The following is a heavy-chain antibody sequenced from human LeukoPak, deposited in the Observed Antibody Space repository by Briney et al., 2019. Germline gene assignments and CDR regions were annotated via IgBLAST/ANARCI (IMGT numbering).Heavy chain of an antibody. CDR3: ARVIRYGSGNYYYFDY. CDR1: GFIFNNFA. Sequence: GGSLRLSCVASGFIFNNFALNWVRQAPGKGLEWVSDISDSGGDTYYADSVRGRFTISRDNFKNTLYLQMNSLRADDTAIYYCARVIRYGSGNYYYFDYWGQGTLVTVSS. V-gene: IGHV3-23*01. CDR2: ISDSGGDT. J-gene: IGHJ4*02. D-gene: IGHD3-10*01.